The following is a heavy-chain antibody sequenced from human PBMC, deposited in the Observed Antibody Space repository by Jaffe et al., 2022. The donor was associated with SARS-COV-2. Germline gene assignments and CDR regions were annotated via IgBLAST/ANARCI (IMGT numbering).Heavy chain of an antibody. CDR3: ARLGVSPPTVGP. J-gene: IGHJ5*02. CDR1: GFTFSSYA. D-gene: IGHD1-26*01. V-gene: IGHV3-21*01. Sequence: EVQLVESGGGLVKPGGSLRLSCAASGFTFSSYAINWIRQAPGKGLEWVSSISSGGASMSYADSVRGRFTISRDNAKNSLYLQMNSLRADDTAMYYCARLGVSPPTVGPWGQGTLVTVSS. CDR2: ISSGGASM.